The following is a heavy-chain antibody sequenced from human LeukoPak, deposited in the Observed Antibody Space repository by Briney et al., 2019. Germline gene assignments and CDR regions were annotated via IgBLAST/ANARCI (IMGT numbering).Heavy chain of an antibody. D-gene: IGHD4-17*01. CDR1: GFTFSSYG. V-gene: IGHV3-30*02. Sequence: GGSLRLSCAASGFTFSSYGMHWVRQAPGKGLEWVAFIRYDGSNKYYADSVKGRFTISRDNSKNTLCLQMNSLRAEDTAVYYCAKVPSSHYGDYRFDYWGQGTLVTVSS. CDR2: IRYDGSNK. CDR3: AKVPSSHYGDYRFDY. J-gene: IGHJ4*02.